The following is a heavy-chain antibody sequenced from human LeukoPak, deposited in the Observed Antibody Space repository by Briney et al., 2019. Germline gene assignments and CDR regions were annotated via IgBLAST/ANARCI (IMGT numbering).Heavy chain of an antibody. CDR2: IYYSGST. CDR3: ARGLYYYDSSGYYSTFDY. CDR1: GGSISSYY. J-gene: IGHJ4*02. Sequence: SETLSLTCTVSGGSISSYYWSWIRQPPGKGLEWIGSIYYSGSTYYNPSLKSRVTISVDTSKNQFSLKLSSVTAADTAVYYCARGLYYYDSSGYYSTFDYWGQGTLVTVSS. V-gene: IGHV4-59*12. D-gene: IGHD3-22*01.